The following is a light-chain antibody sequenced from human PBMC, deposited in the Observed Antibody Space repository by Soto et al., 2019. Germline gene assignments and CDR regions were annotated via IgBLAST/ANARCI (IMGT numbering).Light chain of an antibody. J-gene: IGKJ1*01. CDR2: DAS. CDR3: QQYLTYPWT. V-gene: IGKV1-5*01. CDR1: ESIDNW. Sequence: QITQSPPPLSASSGDTVTMPCRASESIDNWLAWYQQKPGKAPKLLIYDASSVESGVPLRFSGGGSGTESTLTISSLQPADFATYYCQQYLTYPWTFGQGTKVDIK.